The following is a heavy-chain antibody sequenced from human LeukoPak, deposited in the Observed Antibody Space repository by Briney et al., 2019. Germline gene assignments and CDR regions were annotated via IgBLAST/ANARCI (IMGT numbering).Heavy chain of an antibody. CDR1: GGSFSGYY. CDR3: ARDRYCSGGSCPNFDY. V-gene: IGHV4-34*01. CDR2: INHSGST. D-gene: IGHD2-15*01. J-gene: IGHJ4*02. Sequence: SETLSLTCAVYGGSFSGYYWSWIRQPPGKGLEWIGEINHSGSTNYNPSLKSRVTISVDTSENQFSLKLSSVTAADTAVYYCARDRYCSGGSCPNFDYWGQGTLVTVSS.